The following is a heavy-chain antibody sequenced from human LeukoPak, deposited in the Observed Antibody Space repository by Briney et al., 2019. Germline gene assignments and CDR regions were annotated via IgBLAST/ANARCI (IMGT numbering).Heavy chain of an antibody. CDR1: GGTFISYA. CDR2: IIPIFGTA. J-gene: IGHJ3*02. Sequence: GASVKVSCKASGGTFISYAISWVRQAPGQGLEWMGGIIPIFGTANYAQNFQGRVTMTSDTSARTVYMELSSLRSEDTAIYYCARIRDGYNDAYDIWGQGTVVTVPS. V-gene: IGHV1-69*05. CDR3: ARIRDGYNDAYDI. D-gene: IGHD5-24*01.